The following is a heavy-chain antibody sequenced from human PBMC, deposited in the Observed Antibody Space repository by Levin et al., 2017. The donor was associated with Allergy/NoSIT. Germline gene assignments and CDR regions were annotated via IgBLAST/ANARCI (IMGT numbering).Heavy chain of an antibody. CDR3: ARDSKMERHFDY. Sequence: SLTHYKYYWGWIRQPPGKGLEWIASIYYTGTTLYNPSLKSRVSISVDTSKNQVSLRLTSVTAADTAVYYCARDSKMERHFDYWGHGTGVTVSS. D-gene: IGHD5-24*01. J-gene: IGHJ4*03. V-gene: IGHV4-39*07. CDR2: IYYTGTT. CDR1: SLTHYKYY.